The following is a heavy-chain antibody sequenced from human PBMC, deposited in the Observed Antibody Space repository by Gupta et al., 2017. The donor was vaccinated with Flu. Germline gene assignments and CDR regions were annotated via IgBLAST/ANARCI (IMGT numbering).Heavy chain of an antibody. J-gene: IGHJ6*02. D-gene: IGHD6-13*01. V-gene: IGHV3-23*01. CDR3: AKDVGKAAVFYGMDV. Sequence: YAMSWVRQAPGKGLEWVSAISGSGGSTYYADSVKGRFTISRDNSKNTLYLQMNSLRAEDTAVYYCAKDVGKAAVFYGMDVWGQGTTVTVSS. CDR2: ISGSGGST. CDR1: YA.